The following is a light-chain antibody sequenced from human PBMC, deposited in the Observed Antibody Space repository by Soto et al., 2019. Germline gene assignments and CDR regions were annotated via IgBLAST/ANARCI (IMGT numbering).Light chain of an antibody. CDR3: QQRVNWPPT. CDR1: QSVSDY. V-gene: IGKV3-11*01. J-gene: IGKJ4*01. Sequence: VLTQSPARLSLSPGERATLSCRAGQSVSDYLDWYQQKPGQPPRLLFFDASNRATGVPDRFSAGGSGTDFTLISSSLEPEDFAVYYCQQRVNWPPTFGGGTKVEI. CDR2: DAS.